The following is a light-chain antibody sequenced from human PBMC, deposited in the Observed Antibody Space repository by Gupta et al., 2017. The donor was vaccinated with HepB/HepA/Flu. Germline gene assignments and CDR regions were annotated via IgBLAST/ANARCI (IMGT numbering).Light chain of an antibody. V-gene: IGKV3-15*01. CDR3: QQYKSILT. Sequence: EMVMTQSPATLSVSPGGRGTLSCRASETIGSKLAWYQKKPGQAPRLLIYAASARATGTPARFSGSGSGTEFTLTISSLQSEDSAVYYWQQYKSILTFGGGTRVEI. CDR2: AAS. CDR1: ETIGSK. J-gene: IGKJ4*01.